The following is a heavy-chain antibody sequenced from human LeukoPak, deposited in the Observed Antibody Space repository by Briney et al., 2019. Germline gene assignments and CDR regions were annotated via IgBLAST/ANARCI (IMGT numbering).Heavy chain of an antibody. Sequence: SVKVSCKASGRTFSSSAISWVRQAAGQGLEWMGGIIPIFGTANYAQKFQGRVTITADESTSTAYMELSSLRSEDTAVYYCARDTVAAAGSTDGMDVWGQGTTVTVSS. V-gene: IGHV1-69*01. CDR1: GRTFSSSA. CDR2: IIPIFGTA. CDR3: ARDTVAAAGSTDGMDV. J-gene: IGHJ6*02. D-gene: IGHD6-13*01.